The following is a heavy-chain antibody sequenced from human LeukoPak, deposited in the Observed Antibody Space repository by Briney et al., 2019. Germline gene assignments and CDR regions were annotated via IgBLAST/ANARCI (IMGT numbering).Heavy chain of an antibody. Sequence: SETLSLTCTVSGGSISSSSYYWGWIRQPPGKGLEWIGSIYYSGSTYYNPSLKSRVTISVDTSKNQFSLKLSSVTAADTAVYYCATIGLGAPGYWSQGTLVTVSS. CDR3: ATIGLGAPGY. J-gene: IGHJ4*02. V-gene: IGHV4-39*01. D-gene: IGHD3-10*01. CDR2: IYYSGST. CDR1: GGSISSSSYY.